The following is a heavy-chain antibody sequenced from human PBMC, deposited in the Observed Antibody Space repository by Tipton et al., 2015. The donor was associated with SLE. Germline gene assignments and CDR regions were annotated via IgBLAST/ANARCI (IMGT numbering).Heavy chain of an antibody. Sequence: LRLSCSVHGGSFNGYYWRWIRQPPGKGLEWIGQINHSGSTSHNPSLRGRVTISADTSNNQFSLKRTSVTAADTAVYYCARDNRALRDAFDIWGQGAMVTVSS. J-gene: IGHJ3*02. CDR1: GGSFNGYY. V-gene: IGHV4-34*01. D-gene: IGHD5-24*01. CDR3: ARDNRALRDAFDI. CDR2: INHSGST.